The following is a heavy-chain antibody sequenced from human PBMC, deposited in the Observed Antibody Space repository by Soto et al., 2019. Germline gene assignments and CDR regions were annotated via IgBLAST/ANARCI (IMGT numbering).Heavy chain of an antibody. J-gene: IGHJ5*02. V-gene: IGHV4-59*08. CDR2: ISHSGST. CDR3: ALQGGRSYNWFEP. CDR1: FVPFSDYS. Sequence: ALSVTWSFSFVPFSDYSLSLILQYPVKGLEFIGSISHSGSTNYSPSLKSRVTISIDTSKNQLSLKMTSVTAADTAVYYCALQGGRSYNWFEPWGQGTLVTVSS. D-gene: IGHD6-19*01.